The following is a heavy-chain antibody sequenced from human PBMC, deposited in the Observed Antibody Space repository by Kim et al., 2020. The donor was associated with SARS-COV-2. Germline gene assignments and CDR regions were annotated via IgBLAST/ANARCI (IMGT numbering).Heavy chain of an antibody. CDR2: ISGSGGST. J-gene: IGHJ4*02. D-gene: IGHD6-13*01. CDR3: AKAAISSSKSYFDS. CDR1: GFTFSSYA. Sequence: GGSLRLSCVASGFTFSSYAMSWVRQAPGKGLEWVSFISGSGGSTYYADSVKGRFTISRDNSKNTLYLQMNSLRAEDTAVYYCAKAAISSSKSYFDSWGQGTLVTVSS. V-gene: IGHV3-23*01.